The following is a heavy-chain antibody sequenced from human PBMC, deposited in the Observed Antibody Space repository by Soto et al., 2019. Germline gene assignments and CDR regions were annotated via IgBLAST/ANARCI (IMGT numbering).Heavy chain of an antibody. V-gene: IGHV4-39*01. CDR2: IYYSGST. CDR1: GGSISSSSYY. J-gene: IGHJ5*02. D-gene: IGHD3-10*01. Sequence: PSATLSLTCTVSGGSISSSSYYWGWIRQPPGKGLEWIGSIYYSGSTYYNPSLKSRVTISVDTSKNQFSLKLSSLPAADASVYYCARGRSVRPTSPFRPQFGRSCFDPWGPGTLVTVSS. CDR3: ARGRSVRPTSPFRPQFGRSCFDP.